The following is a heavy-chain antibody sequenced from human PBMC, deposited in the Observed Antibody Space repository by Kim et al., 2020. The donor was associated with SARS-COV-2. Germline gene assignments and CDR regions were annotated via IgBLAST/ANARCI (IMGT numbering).Heavy chain of an antibody. J-gene: IGHJ6*02. D-gene: IGHD3-9*01. CDR3: ARDRRYYDILPGPPMDV. Sequence: ASVKVSCKASGFTFTSYGFTWVRLAPGQGLEWMVWSSAYNGDTKYARKLQGRVSMTTDTSTTTVYMELRSLTADDTAVYYCARDRRYYDILPGPPMDVWGQGTTVTVSS. V-gene: IGHV1-18*01. CDR2: SSAYNGDT. CDR1: GFTFTSYG.